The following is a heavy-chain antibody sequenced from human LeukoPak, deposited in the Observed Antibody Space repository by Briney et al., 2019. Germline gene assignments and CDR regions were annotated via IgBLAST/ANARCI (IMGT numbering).Heavy chain of an antibody. CDR2: ISWNSGSI. Sequence: GRSLRLSCAASGFTFDDYAMHWVRHAPGKGLEWVSGISWNSGSIGYADSVKGRFTISRDNAKNSLYLQMNSLRAEDTALYYCAKDMRLSLVGATQGGFDYWGQGTLVTVSS. V-gene: IGHV3-9*01. D-gene: IGHD1-26*01. CDR3: AKDMRLSLVGATQGGFDY. CDR1: GFTFDDYA. J-gene: IGHJ4*02.